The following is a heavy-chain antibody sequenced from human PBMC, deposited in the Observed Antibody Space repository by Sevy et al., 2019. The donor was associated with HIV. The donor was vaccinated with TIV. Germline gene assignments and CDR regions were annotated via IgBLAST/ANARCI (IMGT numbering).Heavy chain of an antibody. CDR1: GFTFSNAW. V-gene: IGHV3-15*01. D-gene: IGHD3-3*01. Sequence: GGSLRLSCAASGFTFSNAWMSWVRQAPGKGLEWVGRIKSKTDGGTTDYAAPVKGRFTISRDDSKNTRYLQMNSLKTEDTAVYYCTTDQIRYDFWSGYRDYYGMDVWGQGTTVTVSS. CDR2: IKSKTDGGTT. CDR3: TTDQIRYDFWSGYRDYYGMDV. J-gene: IGHJ6*02.